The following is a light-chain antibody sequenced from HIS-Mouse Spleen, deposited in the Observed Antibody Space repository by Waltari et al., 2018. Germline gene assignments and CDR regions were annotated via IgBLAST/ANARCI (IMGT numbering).Light chain of an antibody. CDR3: CSYAGSYRV. CDR2: DVS. V-gene: IGLV2-11*01. J-gene: IGLJ1*01. CDR1: SSDVGGYNY. Sequence: QSALTQPRSVSGSPGQSVTISFTGTSSDVGGYNYVSWYQQHPGKAPKLMIYDVSKRPSGVPDRFSGSKSGNTASLTISGLQAEEEADYYCCSYAGSYRVFGTGTKVTVL.